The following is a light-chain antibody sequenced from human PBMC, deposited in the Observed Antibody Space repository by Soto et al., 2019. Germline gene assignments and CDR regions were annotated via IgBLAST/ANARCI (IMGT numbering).Light chain of an antibody. V-gene: IGKV3-20*01. CDR1: QSVTSNY. Sequence: EIVLTQSPDNLALSPGERATLSCRASQSVTSNYLAWYQQKPGQAPRLLIFGISSRGTGIPDRFSGSGSGTDFTLTIARLETEDFAVYSCQQYGSSYAFGQGTKLEIK. CDR3: QQYGSSYA. J-gene: IGKJ2*01. CDR2: GIS.